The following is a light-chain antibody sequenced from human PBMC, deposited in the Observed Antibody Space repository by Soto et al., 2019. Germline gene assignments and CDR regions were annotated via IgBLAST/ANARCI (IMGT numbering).Light chain of an antibody. CDR1: QDIRNY. CDR2: DAS. J-gene: IGKJ2*01. V-gene: IGKV1-33*01. Sequence: DIQMTQSPSSLSASVGDRVTITCQASQDIRNYLNWYQQKPGKAPKLLIYDASNLETGVPSRFSGSGSGTDFTFTISSLQPEDIATYYCEQYDNFPPYTFGQGTKL. CDR3: EQYDNFPPYT.